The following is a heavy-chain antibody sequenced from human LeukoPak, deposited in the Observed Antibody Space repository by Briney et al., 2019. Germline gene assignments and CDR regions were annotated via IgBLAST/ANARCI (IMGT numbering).Heavy chain of an antibody. D-gene: IGHD2-2*01. CDR1: GGSISSGGYY. CDR2: IYHSGST. Sequence: PSRTLSLTCTVSGGSISSGGYYWSWIRQPPGKGLEWIGYIYHSGSTYYNPSLKSRVTISVDRSKNQFSLKLSSVTAADTAVYYCARGGVGVVVRPFDYWGQGTLVTVSS. J-gene: IGHJ4*02. V-gene: IGHV4-30-2*01. CDR3: ARGGVGVVVRPFDY.